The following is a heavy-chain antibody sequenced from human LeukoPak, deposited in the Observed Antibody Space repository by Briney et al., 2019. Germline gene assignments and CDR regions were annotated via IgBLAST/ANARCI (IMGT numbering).Heavy chain of an antibody. J-gene: IGHJ4*02. V-gene: IGHV3-49*04. CDR3: TADSSGYQGDY. CDR2: IRSKAYGGTT. CDR1: GFTFSSYS. Sequence: GGSPRLSCAASGFTFSSYSTNWVRQAPGKGLEWVGFIRSKAYGGTTEYAASVKGRFTISRDDSKSIAYLQMNSLKTEDTAVYYCTADSSGYQGDYWGQGTLVTVSS. D-gene: IGHD3-22*01.